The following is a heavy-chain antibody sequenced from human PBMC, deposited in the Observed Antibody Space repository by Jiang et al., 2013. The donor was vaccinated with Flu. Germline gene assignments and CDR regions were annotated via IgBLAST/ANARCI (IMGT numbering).Heavy chain of an antibody. Sequence: LLKPSETLSLTCDVYGGSFISNNYYWVWIRQLPGKGLEWTGSVYHSGSTYYNPSLRSRVTISVDTSKSQFSLKLSSVTAADTAVYYCARGTAPYYFDNSGYYFYFDH. D-gene: IGHD3-22*01. CDR2: VYHSGST. J-gene: IGHJ4*01. CDR1: GGSFISNNYY. V-gene: IGHV4-39*07. CDR3: ARGTAPYYFDNSGYYFYFDH.